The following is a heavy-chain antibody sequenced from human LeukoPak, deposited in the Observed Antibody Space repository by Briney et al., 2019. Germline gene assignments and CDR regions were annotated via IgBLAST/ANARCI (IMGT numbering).Heavy chain of an antibody. Sequence: GGSLRLSCAASGFTFSSYEMHWVRQAPGKGLEWVSYISSSGSTIYYADSVKGRFTISRDNAKNSLYLQMNSLRAEDTAVYYCAKRGGSDWSYYFDYWGQGTLVTVSS. CDR2: ISSSGSTI. V-gene: IGHV3-48*03. CDR1: GFTFSSYE. D-gene: IGHD3-9*01. J-gene: IGHJ4*02. CDR3: AKRGGSDWSYYFDY.